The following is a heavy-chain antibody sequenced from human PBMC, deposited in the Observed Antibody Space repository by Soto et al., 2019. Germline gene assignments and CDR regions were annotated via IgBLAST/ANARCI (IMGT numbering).Heavy chain of an antibody. CDR2: INPNSGVT. Sequence: ASVKVSCKASGYTVSDYYLNWVRQAPGQGLEWMGWINPNSGVTNYAQQFHGRVTMTRDASITTVYMEMSSLRSDDTAVYYCARGVTEWGGTFDIWGKGTRVTVSS. D-gene: IGHD2-8*01. CDR3: ARGVTEWGGTFDI. J-gene: IGHJ3*02. V-gene: IGHV1-2*02. CDR1: GYTVSDYY.